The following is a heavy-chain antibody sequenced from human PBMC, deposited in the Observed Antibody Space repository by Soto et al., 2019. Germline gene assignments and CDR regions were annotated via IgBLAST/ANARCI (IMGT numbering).Heavy chain of an antibody. CDR2: ISSSSSYI. D-gene: IGHD6-19*01. Sequence: GESLKISCAASGFTFSSYSMNWVRQAPGKGLEWVSSISSSSSYIYYADSVKGRFTISRDNAKNSLYLQMNSLRAEDTAVYYCARDLGGIAVAGTFDYWGQGTLVTVSS. CDR3: ARDLGGIAVAGTFDY. V-gene: IGHV3-21*01. J-gene: IGHJ4*02. CDR1: GFTFSSYS.